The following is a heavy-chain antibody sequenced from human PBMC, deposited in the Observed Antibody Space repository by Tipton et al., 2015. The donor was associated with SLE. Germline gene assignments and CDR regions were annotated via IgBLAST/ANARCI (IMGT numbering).Heavy chain of an antibody. CDR3: AKDQEGYCSGGSCWPGGVDV. CDR2: ISGSGGSI. D-gene: IGHD2-15*01. CDR1: GFTFSSYA. J-gene: IGHJ6*02. V-gene: IGHV3-23*01. Sequence: SLRLSCAASGFTFSSYAMSWVRQAPGKGLEWVSAISGSGGSIYYADSVKGRFTISRDNSKNTLYLQMNSLRAEDTAVYYCAKDQEGYCSGGSCWPGGVDVWGQGTTVTVSS.